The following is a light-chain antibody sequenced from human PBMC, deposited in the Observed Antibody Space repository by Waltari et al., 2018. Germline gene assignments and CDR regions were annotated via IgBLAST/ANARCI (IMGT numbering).Light chain of an antibody. CDR1: QAIGID. V-gene: IGKV1-17*01. Sequence: DIQMTQSPSSLSASVGDRVTITCRASQAIGIDLGWFQQKPGKAPKRLIHGASRLQSGVPSRFSGSGSGTEFTLTINSLQPEDFATYYCLQHNNYPLTFGGGTKVEI. CDR2: GAS. J-gene: IGKJ4*01. CDR3: LQHNNYPLT.